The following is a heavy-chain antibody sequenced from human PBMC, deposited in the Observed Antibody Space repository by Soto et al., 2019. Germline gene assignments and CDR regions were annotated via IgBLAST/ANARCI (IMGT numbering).Heavy chain of an antibody. CDR3: ARGAYRYFDY. J-gene: IGHJ4*02. V-gene: IGHV3-30-3*01. CDR2: ISSDGSST. D-gene: IGHD4-4*01. CDR1: GFTFSGHA. Sequence: QVQLVESGGGVVQPGKSLRLSCVASGFTFSGHAMHWIRQAPGKAPEWVALISSDGSSTLYADSVRGRFTISRDNSRDTLYLQLNSLRPDDTAVFSCARGAYRYFDYWGQGTLVTVSS.